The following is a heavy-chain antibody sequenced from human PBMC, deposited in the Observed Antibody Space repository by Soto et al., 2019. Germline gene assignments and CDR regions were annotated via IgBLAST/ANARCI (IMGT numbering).Heavy chain of an antibody. CDR2: IYYSGSS. D-gene: IGHD1-26*01. CDR3: ARDRYSGIYSALDI. J-gene: IGHJ3*02. Sequence: PSETLSLTCTVSGDSISSGGYYWSWIRQHPGKGLEWIGYIYYSGSSYYNPSLKSRLTMSVDTSKNQFSLKLISVTAADTAVYYCARDRYSGIYSALDIWGQGIMVTVSS. CDR1: GDSISSGGYY. V-gene: IGHV4-31*03.